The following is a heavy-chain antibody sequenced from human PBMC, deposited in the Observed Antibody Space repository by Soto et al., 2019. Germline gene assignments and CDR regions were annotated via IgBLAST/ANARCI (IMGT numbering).Heavy chain of an antibody. Sequence: PGGSLRLSCAASGFTFSSHTMNWVRQAPGKGLEWVSSISRSSRTTYYADSVKGRFTISRDNAENSLYLQMNSLRDDDTAIYFCAREGARIPAAGTYHFDYWGQGTLVTVSS. D-gene: IGHD6-13*01. CDR3: AREGARIPAAGTYHFDY. J-gene: IGHJ4*02. V-gene: IGHV3-48*02. CDR1: GFTFSSHT. CDR2: ISRSSRTT.